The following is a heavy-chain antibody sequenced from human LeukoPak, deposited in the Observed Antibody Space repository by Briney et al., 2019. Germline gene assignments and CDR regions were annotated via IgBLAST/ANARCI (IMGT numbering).Heavy chain of an antibody. J-gene: IGHJ6*03. CDR1: GFTFSSYS. CDR2: ISSSSSSI. CDR3: AKAYSSGWYNQYYYYYYMDV. D-gene: IGHD6-19*01. V-gene: IGHV3-48*01. Sequence: PGGSLRLSCAAPGFTFSSYSMNWVRQAPGKGLEWVSYISSSSSSIYYADSVKGRFTISRDNSKNTLYLQMNSLRAEDTAVYYCAKAYSSGWYNQYYYYYYMDVWGKGTTVTISS.